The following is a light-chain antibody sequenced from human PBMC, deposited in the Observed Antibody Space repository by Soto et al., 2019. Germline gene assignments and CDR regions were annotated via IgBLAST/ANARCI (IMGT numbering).Light chain of an antibody. CDR1: QSVTKN. J-gene: IGKJ4*01. Sequence: EIVMTQSPATLSVSPGERATLSCRSSQSVTKNLAWYQQKPGQAPRLLIYGASTRATGIPARFSGSGSGAEFTLTITGLQSEDFAVYSCQHYNNWPLTFGGGTKVEIK. CDR3: QHYNNWPLT. V-gene: IGKV3-15*01. CDR2: GAS.